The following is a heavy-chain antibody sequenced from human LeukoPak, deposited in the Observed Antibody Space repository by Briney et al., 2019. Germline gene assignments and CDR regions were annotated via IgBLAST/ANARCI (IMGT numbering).Heavy chain of an antibody. Sequence: ASAKVSCKASGGTFSSYAISWVRQAPGQGLEWMGGIIPIFGTANYAQKFQGRVTITADESTSTAYMELSSLRSEDTAVYYCARDRVGADYYYYYMDVWGKGTTVTVSS. D-gene: IGHD1-26*01. CDR2: IIPIFGTA. CDR3: ARDRVGADYYYYYMDV. CDR1: GGTFSSYA. V-gene: IGHV1-69*13. J-gene: IGHJ6*03.